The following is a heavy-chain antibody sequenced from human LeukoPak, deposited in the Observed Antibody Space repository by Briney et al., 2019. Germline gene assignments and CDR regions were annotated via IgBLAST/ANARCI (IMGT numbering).Heavy chain of an antibody. V-gene: IGHV3-7*01. CDR2: IRHDGSEQ. D-gene: IGHD5-18*01. Sequence: GGSLRLSCAASGFTLSSYWMRWVRQAPGKGLGWVANIRHDGSEQYYVASVKGRFTISRDNAKDSLYLQMNSLGVEDTDVYYCAGGGSRQYNFWGQGTLVTVSS. CDR3: AGGGSRQYNF. J-gene: IGHJ4*02. CDR1: GFTLSSYW.